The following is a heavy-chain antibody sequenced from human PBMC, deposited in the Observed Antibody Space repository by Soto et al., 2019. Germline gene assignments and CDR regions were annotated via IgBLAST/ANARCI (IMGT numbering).Heavy chain of an antibody. Sequence: QVQLQESGPGLVKPSETLSLTCTVSGGSVSSGSYYWSWIRQPPGKGLEWIGYIYYSGSTNYNPSRTSRVTISVDTSKNQFALKLSSETAADTAVYYCASLPFLSPRWGYWGQGTLVTVSS. CDR3: ASLPFLSPRWGY. V-gene: IGHV4-61*01. CDR1: GGSVSSGSYY. CDR2: IYYSGST. J-gene: IGHJ4*02. D-gene: IGHD3-3*02.